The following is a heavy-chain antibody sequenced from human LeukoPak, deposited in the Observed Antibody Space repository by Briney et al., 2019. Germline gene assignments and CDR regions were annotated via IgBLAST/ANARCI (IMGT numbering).Heavy chain of an antibody. Sequence: ASVKVSCKASGYTFTGYYMHWVRQAPGQGLEWMGWINPNSGGTNYAQKFQGRVTMTRDTSISTAYMELSRLRSDDTAVYYCARPDIVLMVYAIRGVGAFDIWGQGTMVTVSS. D-gene: IGHD2-8*01. J-gene: IGHJ3*02. CDR3: ARPDIVLMVYAIRGVGAFDI. CDR1: GYTFTGYY. V-gene: IGHV1-2*02. CDR2: INPNSGGT.